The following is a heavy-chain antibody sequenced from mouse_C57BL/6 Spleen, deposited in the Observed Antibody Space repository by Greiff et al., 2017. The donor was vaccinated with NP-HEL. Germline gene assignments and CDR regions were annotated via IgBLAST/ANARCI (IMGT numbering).Heavy chain of an antibody. V-gene: IGHV5-6*01. CDR1: GFTFSSYG. J-gene: IGHJ1*03. CDR3: ARHEKTDWYFDV. CDR2: ISSGGSYT. Sequence: EVNVVESGGDLVKPGGSLKLSCAASGFTFSSYGMSWVRQTPDKRLEWVATISSGGSYTYYPDSVKGRFTISRDNAKNTLYLQMSSLKSEDTAMYYCARHEKTDWYFDVWGTGTTVTVSS.